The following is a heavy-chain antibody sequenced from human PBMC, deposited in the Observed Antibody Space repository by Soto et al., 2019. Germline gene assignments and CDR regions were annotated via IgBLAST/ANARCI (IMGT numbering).Heavy chain of an antibody. CDR2: ISNSGSST. D-gene: IGHD2-2*01. CDR1: GFPFRNFA. J-gene: IGHJ4*02. V-gene: IGHV3-23*05. Sequence: GALRLSCAASGFPFRNFAMAWVRQAPGKGLEWVSIISNSGSSTYHGDSVKGRFTTSRDNSKGTLSLHMRGVRIDDTAVYFCARADLLWDSFDLWGQGTLVTVSS. CDR3: ARADLLWDSFDL.